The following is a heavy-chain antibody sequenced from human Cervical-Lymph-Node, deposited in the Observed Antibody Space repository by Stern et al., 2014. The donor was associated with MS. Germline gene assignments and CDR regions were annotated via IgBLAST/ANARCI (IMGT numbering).Heavy chain of an antibody. CDR1: GYTFTHYG. D-gene: IGHD1-26*01. V-gene: IGHV7-4-1*02. Sequence: VQLVQSGSELKKPGASVKVSCKASGYTFTHYGINWVRQAPGHGLEWMGWINTNTGIPTYAQAFPGRFVFSLDASVSTAYLHISSLKADDTAIYYCARLRVGNITRDYWGPGTLVTVSS. CDR3: ARLRVGNITRDY. CDR2: INTNTGIP. J-gene: IGHJ4*02.